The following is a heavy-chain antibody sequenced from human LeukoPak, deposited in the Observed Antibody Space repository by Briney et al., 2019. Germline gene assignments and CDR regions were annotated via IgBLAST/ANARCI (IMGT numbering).Heavy chain of an antibody. J-gene: IGHJ4*02. CDR1: GGSISSGSYY. CDR3: ARFGDGYNFDY. D-gene: IGHD5-24*01. V-gene: IGHV4-61*02. Sequence: PSETLSLTCTVSGGSISSGSYYWNWIRQPAGKGLEWIGRIYTSGSTNYNPSLKSRVIISVDTSKNQFSLKLSSVTAADTAVYSCARFGDGYNFDYWGQGTLVTVSS. CDR2: IYTSGST.